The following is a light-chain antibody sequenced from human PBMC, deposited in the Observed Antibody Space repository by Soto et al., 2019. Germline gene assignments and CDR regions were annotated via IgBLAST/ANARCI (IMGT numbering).Light chain of an antibody. J-gene: IGLJ1*01. CDR3: SSYTSSSTYV. Sequence: QSALTXPPSVSGSPGQSVTISCTGTSSDVGSYNRVSWYQQSPGTAPKLMIYEVSNRPSGVPDRFSGSKSGNTASLTISGLQAEDEADYYCSSYTSSSTYVFGTGTKVTVL. CDR1: SSDVGSYNR. CDR2: EVS. V-gene: IGLV2-18*02.